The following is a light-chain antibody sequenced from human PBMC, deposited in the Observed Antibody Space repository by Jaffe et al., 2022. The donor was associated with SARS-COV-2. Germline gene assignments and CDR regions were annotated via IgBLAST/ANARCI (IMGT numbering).Light chain of an antibody. J-gene: IGKJ2*01. Sequence: DIQMTQSPSSLSASVGDRVTITCQASQDIYNYLNWYQQKPGKAPKLLIYDASTLETGVPSRFSGGGSGTDFTFTISSLQPDDIATYYCQQFDNLPYTFGQGTKLEI. CDR1: QDIYNY. CDR2: DAS. CDR3: QQFDNLPYT. V-gene: IGKV1-33*01.